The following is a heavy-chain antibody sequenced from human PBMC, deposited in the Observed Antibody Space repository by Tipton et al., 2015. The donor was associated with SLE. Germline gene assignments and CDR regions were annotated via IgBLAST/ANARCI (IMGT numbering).Heavy chain of an antibody. CDR2: ISWNSGSI. V-gene: IGHV3-9*01. Sequence: RSLRLSCAASGFTFDDYAMHWVRQAPGKGLEWVSGISWNSGSIGYADSVKGRFTISRDNAKNSLYLQMNSLRAEDTALYYCAPEYSGSTQAFDIWGQGTMVTVSS. CDR3: APEYSGSTQAFDI. D-gene: IGHD1-26*01. CDR1: GFTFDDYA. J-gene: IGHJ3*02.